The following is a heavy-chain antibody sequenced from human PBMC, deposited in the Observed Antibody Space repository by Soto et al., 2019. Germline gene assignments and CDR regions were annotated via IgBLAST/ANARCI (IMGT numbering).Heavy chain of an antibody. D-gene: IGHD2-2*01. CDR2: ISSDGSST. J-gene: IGHJ4*02. CDR1: GFTLSNYW. V-gene: IGHV3-74*01. Sequence: EVQLVESGGGLVQPGGSLRLSCAASGFTLSNYWMHWARQAPGKGLVWVSRISSDGSSTNYADSVKGRFTISRDNAKNTLHLQMNSLRAEDTAVYYCAIVPYCSSSSCYSYFDSWGQGTLVTVSS. CDR3: AIVPYCSSSSCYSYFDS.